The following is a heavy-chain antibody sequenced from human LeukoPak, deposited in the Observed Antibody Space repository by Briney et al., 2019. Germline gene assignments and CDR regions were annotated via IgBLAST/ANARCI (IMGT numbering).Heavy chain of an antibody. CDR1: GYSFTSYW. CDR3: ARPGDDCSSTSCPDY. J-gene: IGHJ4*02. D-gene: IGHD2-2*01. Sequence: GESLRISCKGSGYSFTSYWISWVRQMPGKGLEWMGRIDPSDSYTNYSPSFQGHVTISADKSISTAYLQWSSLKASDTAMYYCARPGDDCSSTSCPDYWGQGTLVTVSS. V-gene: IGHV5-10-1*01. CDR2: IDPSDSYT.